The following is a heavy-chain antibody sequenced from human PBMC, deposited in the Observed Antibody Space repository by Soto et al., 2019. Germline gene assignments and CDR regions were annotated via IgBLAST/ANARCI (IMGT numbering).Heavy chain of an antibody. V-gene: IGHV1-2*02. CDR3: ARLQIEVAGSN. J-gene: IGHJ4*02. D-gene: IGHD6-19*01. CDR1: GYTFSDYY. CDR2: INANSGGT. Sequence: ASVKVSCKASGYTFSDYYMHWVRQAPGQGLEWMGWINANSGGTTYAQKFQGRVTMTRDTSTSTAYMELSRLSSDDTAIYYCARLQIEVAGSNWGQGTLVTV.